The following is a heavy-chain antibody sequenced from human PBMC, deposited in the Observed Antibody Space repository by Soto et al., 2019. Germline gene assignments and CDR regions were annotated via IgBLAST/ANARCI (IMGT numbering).Heavy chain of an antibody. V-gene: IGHV4-34*01. CDR2: INHSGST. J-gene: IGHJ4*02. Sequence: PSETLSLTCAVYGGSFSGYYWSWIRQPPGKGLEWIGEINHSGSTNYNPSLKSRVTISVDTSKNQFSLKLSSVTAADTAVYYCARYFGSNDYWGQGTLVTVSS. CDR1: GGSFSGYY. D-gene: IGHD3-9*01. CDR3: ARYFGSNDY.